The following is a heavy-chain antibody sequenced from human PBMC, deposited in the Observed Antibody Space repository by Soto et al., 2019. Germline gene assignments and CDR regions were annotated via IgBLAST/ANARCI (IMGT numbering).Heavy chain of an antibody. CDR1: GYTFTHYY. D-gene: IGHD6-13*01. V-gene: IGHV1-46*01. CDR2: INPASGST. CDR3: SRDLAAGDY. J-gene: IGHJ4*02. Sequence: QVQLVQSGAEVKKPGASVKLSCRTSGYTFTHYYIHWVRQAPGQGLEWLAIINPASGSTNYAQDLQDRVTWTMDKSTTTVYMDLSGLIAEDTAIFYCSRDLAAGDYWGQGTLVTVSS.